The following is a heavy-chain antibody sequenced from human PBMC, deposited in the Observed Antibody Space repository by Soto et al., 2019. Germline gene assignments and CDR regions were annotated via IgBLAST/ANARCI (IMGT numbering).Heavy chain of an antibody. J-gene: IGHJ6*03. V-gene: IGHV1-58*02. CDR1: GFTFTSCA. Sequence: ASVTVSCKASGFTFTSCAMQWVRQARGQRLEWIGWIVVGSGNTNYAQKFQERVTITRDMSTSTAYMELSSQRSEDTAVYYCAAVAGESVEAGYYYYMDVWGKGTTVTVS. CDR3: AAVAGESVEAGYYYYMDV. CDR2: IVVGSGNT. D-gene: IGHD2-15*01.